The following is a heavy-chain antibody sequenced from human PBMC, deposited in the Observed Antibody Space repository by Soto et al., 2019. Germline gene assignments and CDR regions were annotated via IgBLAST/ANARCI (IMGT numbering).Heavy chain of an antibody. CDR3: AKGLSGYSYGPFDY. CDR2: INWNTVSI. V-gene: IGHV3-9*01. Sequence: GGSLRLSCAASGFTFDDYSMHWVRQAPGKGLEWVSGINWNTVSIGYADSVKGRFTISKDTAKNSLYLQMNSLRAEDTALYYCAKGLSGYSYGPFDYWGQVTLVPVCS. J-gene: IGHJ4*02. D-gene: IGHD5-18*01. CDR1: GFTFDDYS.